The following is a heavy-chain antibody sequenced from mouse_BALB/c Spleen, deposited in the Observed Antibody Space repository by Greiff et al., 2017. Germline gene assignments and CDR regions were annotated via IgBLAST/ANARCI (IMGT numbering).Heavy chain of an antibody. CDR3: ANVGLRNY. D-gene: IGHD3-1*01. CDR1: GFNIKDTY. J-gene: IGHJ2*01. Sequence: DVQLQESGAELVKPGASVKLSCTASGFNIKDTYMHWVKQRPEQGLEWIGRIDPANGNTKYDPKFQGKATITADTSSNTAYLQLSSLTSEDTAVYYCANVGLRNYWGQGTTLTVSS. CDR2: IDPANGNT. V-gene: IGHV14-3*02.